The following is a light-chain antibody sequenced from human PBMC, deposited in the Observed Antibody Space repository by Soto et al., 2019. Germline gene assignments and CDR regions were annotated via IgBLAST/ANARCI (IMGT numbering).Light chain of an antibody. CDR3: QQRYKIPPT. J-gene: IGKJ2*01. CDR2: SAS. V-gene: IGKV1-39*01. Sequence: DIQIAQSPYSLSASVRDRVTITCRANQTRHTSLNWYQHKPGKAPKLLIFSASTLQSGVSSRFSGSGSGTDFTLTINSLQPEDFASYYCQQRYKIPPTFGQGTKVEI. CDR1: QTRHTS.